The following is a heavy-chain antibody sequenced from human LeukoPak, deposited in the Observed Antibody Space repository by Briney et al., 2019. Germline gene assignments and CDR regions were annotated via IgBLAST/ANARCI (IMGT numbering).Heavy chain of an antibody. CDR1: GLTLNNYA. Sequence: TGGSLRLSCVASGLTLNNYAMHWLRQAPGKGLEWVAFIRLNTNDKYYADSVKGRFTISGDSSKNTLYLQMNSLKTEDTAVYFCATDHISSSPNIDYWGQGTLVTVSS. CDR2: IRLNTNDK. V-gene: IGHV3-30*02. CDR3: ATDHISSSPNIDY. D-gene: IGHD6-6*01. J-gene: IGHJ4*02.